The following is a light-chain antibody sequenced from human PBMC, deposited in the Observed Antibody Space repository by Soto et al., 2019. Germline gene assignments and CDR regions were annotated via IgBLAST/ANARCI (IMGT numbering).Light chain of an antibody. J-gene: IGLJ2*01. CDR2: DNN. V-gene: IGLV1-40*01. Sequence: QSVLTQPPSVSGAPGQTVTISCTGSSSNIGAGFDVSWHQQLPGTAPKLLINDNNNRPSGVPDRFSGSKSGTSASLAISGLQAEDEADYYCQSYASSLSGLVFGGGTKLTVL. CDR3: QSYASSLSGLV. CDR1: SSNIGAGFD.